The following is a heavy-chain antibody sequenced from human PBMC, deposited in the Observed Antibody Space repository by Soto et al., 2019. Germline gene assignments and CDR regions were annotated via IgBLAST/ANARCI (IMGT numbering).Heavy chain of an antibody. Sequence: SETLSLTCTVSGGSISSYYWSWIRQPAGKGLEWIGHIYISGSTNYNPSLKSRVTMSVDSSKNQFSLKLSSVTAADTAVYYCARGVTIYYYGSSGSNWFDPWGQGTLVTVSS. CDR1: GGSISSYY. D-gene: IGHD3-22*01. CDR3: ARGVTIYYYGSSGSNWFDP. V-gene: IGHV4-4*07. CDR2: IYISGST. J-gene: IGHJ5*02.